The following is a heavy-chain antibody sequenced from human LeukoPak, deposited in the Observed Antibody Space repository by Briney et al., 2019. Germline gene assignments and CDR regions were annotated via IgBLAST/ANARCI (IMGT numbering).Heavy chain of an antibody. J-gene: IGHJ4*01. CDR1: GFTFSSYA. CDR3: AKXXRRWLQXEXXY. Sequence: PGGSLRLSCAASGFTFSSYAMSWVRQAPGKGLEWVSAISGSGGSTYYADSVKGRFTISRDNSKNTLYLQMNSLRAEDTAVYYCAKXXRRWLQXEXXYXGXGXLVTVSS. V-gene: IGHV3-23*01. D-gene: IGHD5-24*01. CDR2: ISGSGGST.